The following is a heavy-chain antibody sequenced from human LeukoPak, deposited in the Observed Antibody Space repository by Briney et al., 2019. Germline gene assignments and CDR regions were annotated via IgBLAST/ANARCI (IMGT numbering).Heavy chain of an antibody. J-gene: IGHJ6*03. CDR3: ARVGVRHYSYYYYYMDV. CDR1: GGSISSHY. CDR2: IYYSGST. V-gene: IGHV4-59*08. Sequence: SETLSLTCTVSGGSISSHYWNWIRQPPGKGLEWIGYIYYSGSTNYNPSLKSRVTISVDTSKNQFSLKLSSVTAADTAVYYCARVGVRHYSYYYYYMDVWGKGTTVTVSS. D-gene: IGHD3-10*01.